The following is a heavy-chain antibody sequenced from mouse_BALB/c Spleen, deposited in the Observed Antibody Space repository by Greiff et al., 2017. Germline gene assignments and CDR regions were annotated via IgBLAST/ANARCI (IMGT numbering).Heavy chain of an antibody. Sequence: QVQLQQPGAELVKPGASVKMSCKASGYTFTSYWMHWVKQRPGQGLEWIGVIDPSDSYTSYNQKFKGKATLTVDTSSSTAYMQLSSLTSEDSAVYYCTRRVFYYGSSLWYFDVWGAGTTVTVSS. V-gene: IGHV1S127*01. J-gene: IGHJ1*01. D-gene: IGHD1-1*01. CDR3: TRRVFYYGSSLWYFDV. CDR1: GYTFTSYW. CDR2: IDPSDSYT.